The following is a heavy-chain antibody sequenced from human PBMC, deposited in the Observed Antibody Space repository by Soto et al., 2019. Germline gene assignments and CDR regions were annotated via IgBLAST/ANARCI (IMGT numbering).Heavy chain of an antibody. CDR2: IKENGSEK. V-gene: IGHV3-7*04. CDR1: GFTFSGYW. J-gene: IGHJ5*02. Sequence: EVQLVESGGDLVQPGGSLRLSCAASGFTFSGYWMSWVRQAPGKGLECVANIKENGSEKKYVDSVKGRFTISRDNAKNSLYLQMGSLRAEDTARYYCVRGKGWLDPWGQGTLVTVSS. CDR3: VRGKGWLDP.